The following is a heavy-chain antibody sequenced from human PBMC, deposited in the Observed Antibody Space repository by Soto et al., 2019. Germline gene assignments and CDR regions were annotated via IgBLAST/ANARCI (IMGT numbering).Heavy chain of an antibody. CDR1: GFTFSSYS. D-gene: IGHD2-15*01. CDR3: ARGPPLRYCSGGSCYTTTFDY. J-gene: IGHJ4*02. V-gene: IGHV3-21*01. Sequence: GSLRLSCAASGFTFSSYSMNWFRQAPGKGLEWVSSISSSSSYIYYADSVKGRFTISRDNAKNSLYLQMNSLRAEDTAVYYCARGPPLRYCSGGSCYTTTFDYWGQGTLVTVSS. CDR2: ISSSSSYI.